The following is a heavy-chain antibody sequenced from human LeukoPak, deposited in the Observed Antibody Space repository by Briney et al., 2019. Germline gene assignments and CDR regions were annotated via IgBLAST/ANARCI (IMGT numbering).Heavy chain of an antibody. CDR2: ISSSSSYI. V-gene: IGHV3-21*01. J-gene: IGHJ4*02. D-gene: IGHD3-3*01. CDR1: GFTFSSYS. Sequence: GGSLRLSCAASGFTFSSYSMNWVRQAPGKGLEWVSSISSSSSYIYYADSVKGRFTISRDNAKNSLYLQMNSLRAEDTAVYYCAREYYDFWSGADYCGQGTLVTVSS. CDR3: AREYYDFWSGADY.